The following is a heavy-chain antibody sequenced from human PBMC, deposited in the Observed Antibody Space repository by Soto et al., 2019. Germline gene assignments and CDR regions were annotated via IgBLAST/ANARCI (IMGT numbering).Heavy chain of an antibody. V-gene: IGHV3-21*01. D-gene: IGHD1-7*01. CDR1: GFTFSSYS. J-gene: IGHJ6*02. Sequence: GGSLRLSCAASGFTFSSYSMNWVRQAPGKGLEWVSSISSCSSYIYYADSVKGRFIISRDNAKNSLYLQMNSLRAEDTAVYYCARALPDPELPGYYYGMDVWGQGTTVTVSS. CDR3: ARALPDPELPGYYYGMDV. CDR2: ISSCSSYI.